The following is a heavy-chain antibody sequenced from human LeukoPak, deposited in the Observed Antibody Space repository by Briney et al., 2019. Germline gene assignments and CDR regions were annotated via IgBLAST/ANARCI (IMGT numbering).Heavy chain of an antibody. CDR3: AKGAGGFSYYNWFDP. V-gene: IGHV4-61*02. Sequence: SETLSLTCTVSGGSISSGSYYWSWIRQPAGKGLEWIGRIYTSGSTNYNPSLKSRVTISVDTSKNQFSLKLASVTAADTAVYYCAKGAGGFSYYNWFDPWGQGTLVTVSS. J-gene: IGHJ5*02. CDR1: GGSISSGSYY. CDR2: IYTSGST. D-gene: IGHD5-18*01.